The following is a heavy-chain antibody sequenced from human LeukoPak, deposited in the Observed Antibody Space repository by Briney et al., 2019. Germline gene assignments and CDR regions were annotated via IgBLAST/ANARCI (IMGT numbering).Heavy chain of an antibody. D-gene: IGHD3-22*01. J-gene: IGHJ3*02. CDR2: IRSKAYGGTT. V-gene: IGHV3-49*04. CDR1: GFTFRSYW. CDR3: TRVTMIVVATGAFDI. Sequence: QPGGSLRLSCAASGFTFRSYWMHWVRQAPGKGLEWVGFIRSKAYGGTTEYAASVKGRFTISRDDSKSIAYLQMNSLRTEDTAVYYCTRVTMIVVATGAFDIWGQGTMVTVSS.